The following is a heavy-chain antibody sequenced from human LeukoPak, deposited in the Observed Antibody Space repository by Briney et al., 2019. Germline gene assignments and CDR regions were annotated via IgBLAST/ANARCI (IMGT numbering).Heavy chain of an antibody. Sequence: SVKVSCKASGGTFSSYTISWVRQAPGQGLEWMGRIIPILGIATYAQKFQGSVTITADKSTSTAYMELSSRRSEDTAGYYCARDGDMDYGGNSDHWGQGTLVTVSS. CDR1: GGTFSSYT. CDR3: ARDGDMDYGGNSDH. V-gene: IGHV1-69*04. J-gene: IGHJ5*02. CDR2: IIPILGIA. D-gene: IGHD4-23*01.